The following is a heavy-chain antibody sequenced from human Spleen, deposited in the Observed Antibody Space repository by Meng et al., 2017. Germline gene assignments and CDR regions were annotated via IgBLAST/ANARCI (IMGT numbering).Heavy chain of an antibody. V-gene: IGHV1-2*06. CDR2: INPNSGVT. J-gene: IGHJ4*02. D-gene: IGHD6-13*01. CDR1: GYTFTHYY. CDR3: VRDEDISAAGKLFGDY. Sequence: GRVVQSGVEVKKPGASGKVSCKASGYTFTHYYMHWVRQAPGQGLEWMGRINPNSGVTEYAQKFQGRVTVTGDTSISTAYMELSRLRSEDTAIYYCVRDEDISAAGKLFGDYWGQGTLVTVSS.